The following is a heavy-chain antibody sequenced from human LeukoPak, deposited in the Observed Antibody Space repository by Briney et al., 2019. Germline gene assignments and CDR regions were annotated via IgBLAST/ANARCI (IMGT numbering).Heavy chain of an antibody. Sequence: SETLSLTCAVYGGSFSGYYWSWIRQPPGKGLEWIGEINHSGSTNYNPSLKSRVTISVDTSKNQSSLKLSSVTAADTAVYYCARGAVNITIFGVVIIPEYYFDYWGQGTLVTVSS. V-gene: IGHV4-34*01. D-gene: IGHD3-3*01. CDR1: GGSFSGYY. CDR3: ARGAVNITIFGVVIIPEYYFDY. J-gene: IGHJ4*02. CDR2: INHSGST.